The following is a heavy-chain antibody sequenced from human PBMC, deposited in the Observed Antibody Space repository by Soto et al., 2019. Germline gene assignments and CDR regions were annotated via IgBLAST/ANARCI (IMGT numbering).Heavy chain of an antibody. CDR1: GFTFSSYA. CDR2: ISGSGGST. CDR3: AKAGIRGSFDY. D-gene: IGHD6-19*01. Sequence: ESLVLSCAASGFTFSSYAMSWVRQAPGKGLEWVSAISGSGGSTYYADSVKGRFTISRDNSKNTLYLQMNSLRAEDTAVYYCAKAGIRGSFDYWGQGTLVTVSS. J-gene: IGHJ4*02. V-gene: IGHV3-23*01.